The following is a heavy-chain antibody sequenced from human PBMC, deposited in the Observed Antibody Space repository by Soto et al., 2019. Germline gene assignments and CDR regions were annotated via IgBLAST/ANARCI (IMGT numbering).Heavy chain of an antibody. CDR2: IYYSGST. CDR3: ARLGYRYSSSRYYFDY. V-gene: IGHV4-61*01. D-gene: IGHD6-13*01. Sequence: SETLSLTCTVSGGSVSSGSYYWSWIRQPPGKGLEWIGYIYYSGSTNYNPSLKSRVTISVDTSKNQFSLKLSSVTAADTAVYYCARLGYRYSSSRYYFDYWGQGTLVTVSS. J-gene: IGHJ4*02. CDR1: GGSVSSGSYY.